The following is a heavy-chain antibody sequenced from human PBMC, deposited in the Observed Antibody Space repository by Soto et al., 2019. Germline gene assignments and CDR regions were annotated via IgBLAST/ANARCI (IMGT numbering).Heavy chain of an antibody. CDR1: GFSLRNSGVG. CDR3: AHLTTGGFYFDY. D-gene: IGHD4-17*01. V-gene: IGHV2-5*02. CDR2: IYWDDDK. J-gene: IGHJ4*02. Sequence: QITLKESGPTLVKPTQTLTLTCTFSGFSLRNSGVGVGWIRQPPGKALEWLALIYWDDDKRYSPSLKSRLTITKDTSNNQVVLTMTIMDPVDTATYYCAHLTTGGFYFDYWGQGTLVTVSS.